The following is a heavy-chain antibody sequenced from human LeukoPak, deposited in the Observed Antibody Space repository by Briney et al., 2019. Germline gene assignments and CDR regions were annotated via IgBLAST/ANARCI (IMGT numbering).Heavy chain of an antibody. CDR1: GYTFINYY. J-gene: IGHJ4*02. V-gene: IGHV1-46*01. Sequence: ASVKVSCKASGYTFINYYMHWVRQAPGQGLEWMGMINPSRNRTSYAPKFQGRVTMTGVMSTSTVYMELSSLRSEDTAVYYCARDKIAINAYGFDYWGQGTLVTVSS. CDR3: ARDKIAINAYGFDY. CDR2: INPSRNRT. D-gene: IGHD4-17*01.